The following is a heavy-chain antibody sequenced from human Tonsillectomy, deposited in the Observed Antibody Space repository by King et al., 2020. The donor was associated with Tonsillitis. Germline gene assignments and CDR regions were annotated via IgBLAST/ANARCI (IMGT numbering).Heavy chain of an antibody. CDR3: AKDIVVVPAAGGYFDY. CDR1: GFTFSSYA. J-gene: IGHJ4*02. CDR2: ISGSGGST. D-gene: IGHD2-2*01. Sequence: VQLVESGGGLVQPGGSLRLSCAASGFTFSSYAMNWVRQAPGKGLEWVSSISGSGGSTYYADSVKGRFTVSRDNSKNTLYLQMNSLRAEDTAVYYCAKDIVVVPAAGGYFDYWDQGTLVTVSS. V-gene: IGHV3-23*04.